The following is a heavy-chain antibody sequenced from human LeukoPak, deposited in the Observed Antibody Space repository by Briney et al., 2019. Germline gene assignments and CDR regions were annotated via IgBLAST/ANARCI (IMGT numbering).Heavy chain of an antibody. CDR1: GYTFTSYD. D-gene: IGHD6-13*01. V-gene: IGHV1-8*01. Sequence: ASVKVSCKASGYTFTSYDINWVRQATGQGLEWMGWMNPNSGNTGYAQKFQGRVTMTRNTSISTAYMELSSLRSEDTAVYYCAIAAAGKARDYFDYWGQGTLVTVSS. CDR3: AIAAAGKARDYFDY. J-gene: IGHJ4*02. CDR2: MNPNSGNT.